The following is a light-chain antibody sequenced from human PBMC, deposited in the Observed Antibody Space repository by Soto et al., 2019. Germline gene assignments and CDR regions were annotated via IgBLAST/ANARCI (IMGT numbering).Light chain of an antibody. J-gene: IGKJ1*01. CDR3: QQYNSYS. CDR2: KAS. V-gene: IGKV1-5*03. CDR1: QSISSY. Sequence: SHMTHSPSSLSASLGDMVTITCRASQSISSYLNWYQQKPGKAPKLLIYKASTLKSGVPSRFSGSGSGTEFTLTISSLQPDDFATYYCQQYNSYSFGQGTKVDIK.